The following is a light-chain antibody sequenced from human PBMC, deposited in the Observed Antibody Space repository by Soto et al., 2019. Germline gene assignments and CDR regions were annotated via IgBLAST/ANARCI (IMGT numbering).Light chain of an antibody. Sequence: QSVLTQPPSASGTPGQRVTISCSGSSSNIGSNYVYWYHQLPGTAPKLVIYRNNQRPSGVPDRISGSKSGTSASLAISGLRSEDEADYYCSSFTTSSTLYVFGTGTKVTVL. J-gene: IGLJ1*01. V-gene: IGLV1-47*01. CDR1: SSNIGSNY. CDR2: RNN. CDR3: SSFTTSSTLYV.